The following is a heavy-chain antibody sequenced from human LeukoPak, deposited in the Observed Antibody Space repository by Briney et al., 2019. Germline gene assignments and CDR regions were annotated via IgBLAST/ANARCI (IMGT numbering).Heavy chain of an antibody. V-gene: IGHV4-39*01. Sequence: PSETLSLTCTVSGGSIRSRSNYRGWTRQPPGKGLEWIGSIYYSGSTDYNPSLKSRVSISIDTSKNQFSLKLSSVTAADTAVYYCARQRGYCSSISCYAWFDPWGQGTLVTVSS. D-gene: IGHD2-2*01. CDR2: IYYSGST. CDR1: GGSIRSRSNY. J-gene: IGHJ5*02. CDR3: ARQRGYCSSISCYAWFDP.